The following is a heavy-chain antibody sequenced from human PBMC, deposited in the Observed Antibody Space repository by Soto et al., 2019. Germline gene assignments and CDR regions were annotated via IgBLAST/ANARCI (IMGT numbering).Heavy chain of an antibody. CDR2: IDNSGST. V-gene: IGHV4-4*07. Sequence: PSESLSLTCTVSGGSISNYFCNWIRQPAGKGLEWIGRIDNSGSTNYNPSLKSRITMSADTSRNQFSLKLNSVTAADTAVYYCARAGSGSYYPSFDYWGQGTLVTVSS. D-gene: IGHD3-10*01. CDR3: ARAGSGSYYPSFDY. J-gene: IGHJ4*02. CDR1: GGSISNYF.